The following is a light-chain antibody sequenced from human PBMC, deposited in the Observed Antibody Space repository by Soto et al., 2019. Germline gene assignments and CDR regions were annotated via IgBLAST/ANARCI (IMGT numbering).Light chain of an antibody. CDR1: SSNIGAGYD. Sequence: QSVLTQPPSVSGAPGQRVTISCTGSSSNIGAGYDVHWYQQLPGAAPKLLIYGNSNRPSGVPDRFSGSRSGTSASLAITGLQPEDEADYYCTSYTRASSGVIGGGTKLTVL. V-gene: IGLV1-40*01. CDR3: TSYTRASSGV. CDR2: GNS. J-gene: IGLJ3*02.